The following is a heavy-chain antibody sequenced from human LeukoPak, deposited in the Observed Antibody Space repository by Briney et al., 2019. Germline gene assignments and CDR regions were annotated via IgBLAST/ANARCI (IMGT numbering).Heavy chain of an antibody. J-gene: IGHJ3*02. CDR1: GGSFSGYY. D-gene: IGHD3-9*01. CDR3: ARGSDYDILTGHAFDI. CDR2: INHSGST. V-gene: IGHV4-34*01. Sequence: SETLSLTRAVYGGSFSGYYWSWIRQSPGKGLEWIGEINHSGSTNYNPSLKSRVTISVDTSKNQFSLKLSSVTAADTAVYYCARGSDYDILTGHAFDIWGQGTMVTVSS.